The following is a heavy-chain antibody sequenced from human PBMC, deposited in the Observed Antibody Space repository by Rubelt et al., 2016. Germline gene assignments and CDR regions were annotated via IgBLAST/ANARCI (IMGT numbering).Heavy chain of an antibody. V-gene: IGHV3-48*01. Sequence: EVQLVESGGGLVQPGGSLRLSCADSRFTISRYNMNWVRQAPGKGLEGIYYITISSNTIFYEASVGVRLTISRDNAKNSLYRQMNSLGAEDTALYDCASAVLDYWGQGTLVIVSS. CDR3: ASAVLDY. CDR1: RFTISRYN. J-gene: IGHJ4*02. CDR2: ITISSNTI.